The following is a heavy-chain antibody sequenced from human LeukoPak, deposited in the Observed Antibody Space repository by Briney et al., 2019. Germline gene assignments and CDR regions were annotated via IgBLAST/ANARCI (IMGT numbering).Heavy chain of an antibody. CDR3: ARLGPSSSWYSYYMDV. V-gene: IGHV5-51*01. Sequence: GESLKISCKGSGYSFTSYWIGWVRQMPGKGLEWMGIIYPGDSDTRYSPSFQGQVTISADKSISTAYLQWSSLKASDTAMYYCARLGPSSSWYSYYMDVWGKGTTVTVSS. CDR1: GYSFTSYW. CDR2: IYPGDSDT. J-gene: IGHJ6*03. D-gene: IGHD6-13*01.